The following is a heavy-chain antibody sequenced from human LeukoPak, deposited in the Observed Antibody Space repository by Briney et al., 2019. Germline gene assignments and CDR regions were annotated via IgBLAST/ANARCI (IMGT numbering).Heavy chain of an antibody. Sequence: GGSLRLSCAASGFTFSSYEMNWVRQAPGKGLEWVSYIGASGTYYADSVKGRFTISRDDAKSSLYLQMSSLRAEDTAVYYCAKGPLYGDYLLNWGQGTLVTVSS. CDR3: AKGPLYGDYLLN. V-gene: IGHV3-48*03. J-gene: IGHJ4*02. CDR2: IGASGT. D-gene: IGHD4-17*01. CDR1: GFTFSSYE.